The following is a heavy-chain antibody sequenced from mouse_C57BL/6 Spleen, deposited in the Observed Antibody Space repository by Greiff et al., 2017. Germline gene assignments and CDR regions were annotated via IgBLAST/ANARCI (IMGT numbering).Heavy chain of an antibody. D-gene: IGHD3-1*01. CDR2: INPNNGGT. J-gene: IGHJ2*01. Sequence: EVQLVESGPELVKPGASVKIPCKASGYTFTDYNMDWVKQSHGKSLEWIGDINPNNGGTIYNQKFKGKATLTVDKSSSTAYMELRSLTSEDTAVYYCARGALSFPYFDYWGQGTTLTVSS. CDR1: GYTFTDYN. V-gene: IGHV1-18*01. CDR3: ARGALSFPYFDY.